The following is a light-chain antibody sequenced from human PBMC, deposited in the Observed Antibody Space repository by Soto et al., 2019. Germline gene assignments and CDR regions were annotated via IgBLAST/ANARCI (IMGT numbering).Light chain of an antibody. Sequence: QSALTQPPSASGSLGQPVTISCTGTSSDVGAYNYVSWYQQHPGKAPKLMIYEVTRRPSGVPDRFSGSKSGNTASLNVSGLQAEDEADYYCCSYADNNDYVFGTGTKVTVL. CDR3: CSYADNNDYV. CDR1: SSDVGAYNY. V-gene: IGLV2-8*01. J-gene: IGLJ1*01. CDR2: EVT.